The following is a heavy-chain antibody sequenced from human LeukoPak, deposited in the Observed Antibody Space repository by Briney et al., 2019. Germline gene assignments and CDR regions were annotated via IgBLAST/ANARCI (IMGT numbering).Heavy chain of an antibody. J-gene: IGHJ6*02. CDR1: GYTFTSYG. Sequence: ASVKVSCKASGYTFTSYGISWVRQAPGQGLEWMGWISAYNGNTNYAQKLQGRVTMTTDTSTSTAYMELRSLRSEDTAVYYCARGRITMVRGVITSPSYGMDVWGQGTTVTVSS. CDR3: ARGRITMVRGVITSPSYGMDV. V-gene: IGHV1-18*01. D-gene: IGHD3-10*01. CDR2: ISAYNGNT.